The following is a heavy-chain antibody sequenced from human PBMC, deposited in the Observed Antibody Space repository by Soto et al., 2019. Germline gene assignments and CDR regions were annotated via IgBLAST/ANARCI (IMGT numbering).Heavy chain of an antibody. CDR1: GYTFTNFG. D-gene: IGHD2-2*01. V-gene: IGHV1-18*01. CDR2: ISAYNGNT. CDR3: ARGVYCSSTSCYAGLRDWFDP. J-gene: IGHJ5*02. Sequence: ASVKVACKASGYTFTNFGISWVRQAPGQGLEWLGWISAYNGNTNYAQNFQGRVTMTTDASTSTAYMELRSLRSDDTAVYYCARGVYCSSTSCYAGLRDWFDPWGQGTLVTVS.